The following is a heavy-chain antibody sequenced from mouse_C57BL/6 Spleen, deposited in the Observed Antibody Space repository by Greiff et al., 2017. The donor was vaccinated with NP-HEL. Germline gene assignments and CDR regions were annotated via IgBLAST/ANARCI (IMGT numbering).Heavy chain of an antibody. CDR1: GFTFSSYA. CDR3: TREEGFYAMDY. V-gene: IGHV5-9-1*02. CDR2: ISSGGDYI. J-gene: IGHJ4*01. Sequence: EVMLVESGEGLVKPGGSLKLSCAASGFTFSSYAMSWVRQTPEKRLEWVAYISSGGDYIYYADTVKGRFTISRDNARNTLYLQMSSLKSEDTAMYYCTREEGFYAMDYWGQGASVTVSS.